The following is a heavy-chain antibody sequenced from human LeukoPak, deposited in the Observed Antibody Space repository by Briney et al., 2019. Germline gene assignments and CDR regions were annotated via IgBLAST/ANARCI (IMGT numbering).Heavy chain of an antibody. CDR3: ASLGIAAAGTSYYYYYYMDV. Sequence: SETLSLTCTVSGGSISSGSYYWSWIRQPAGKGLECIGRIYTIGSTNYNPSLKSRVTISVDTSKNQFSLKLSSVTAADTAVYYCASLGIAAAGTSYYYYYYMDVWGKGTTVTVSS. D-gene: IGHD6-13*01. CDR1: GGSISSGSYY. V-gene: IGHV4-61*02. J-gene: IGHJ6*03. CDR2: IYTIGST.